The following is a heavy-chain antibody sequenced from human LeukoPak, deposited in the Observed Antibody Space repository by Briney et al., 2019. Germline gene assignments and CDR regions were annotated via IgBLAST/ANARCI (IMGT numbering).Heavy chain of an antibody. J-gene: IGHJ5*02. V-gene: IGHV1-2*06. CDR2: INCNGGGT. D-gene: IGHD2-21*01. Sequence: ASVQVSCQASGYTFTGYYIHWVRQAPGQGLEWMGRINCNGGGTSYAQKFQGRVTMTRDTSISTAYMELDRLTSDDTAVYYCARDYGPYPGCSWFDPWGQGTLVTVSS. CDR1: GYTFTGYY. CDR3: ARDYGPYPGCSWFDP.